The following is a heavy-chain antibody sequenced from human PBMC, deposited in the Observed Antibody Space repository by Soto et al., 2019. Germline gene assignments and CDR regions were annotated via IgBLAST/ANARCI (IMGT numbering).Heavy chain of an antibody. Sequence: ESGGGVVQPGRSLRLSCAASGFTFSSYGMHWVRQAPGKGLEWVAVISYDGSNKYYADSVKGRFTISRDNSKNTLYLQMNSLRAEDTAVYYCAKDYGDYGGGAFDIWGQGTMVTVSS. D-gene: IGHD4-17*01. CDR2: ISYDGSNK. J-gene: IGHJ3*02. CDR3: AKDYGDYGGGAFDI. CDR1: GFTFSSYG. V-gene: IGHV3-30*18.